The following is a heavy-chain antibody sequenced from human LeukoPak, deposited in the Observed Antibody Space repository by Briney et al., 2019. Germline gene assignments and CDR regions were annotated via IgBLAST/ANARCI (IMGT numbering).Heavy chain of an antibody. CDR1: GGSISSSSYY. CDR2: IYYSGST. V-gene: IGHV4-39*01. D-gene: IGHD5-12*01. CDR3: ARRSGYARRGDAFDI. Sequence: PSETLSLTCTVSGGSISSSSYYWGWIRQPPGKGLEWIGSIYYSGSTYYNPSLKSRVTISVDTSKNQFSLKLSSVTAADTAVYYCARRSGYARRGDAFDIWGRGTMVTVSS. J-gene: IGHJ3*02.